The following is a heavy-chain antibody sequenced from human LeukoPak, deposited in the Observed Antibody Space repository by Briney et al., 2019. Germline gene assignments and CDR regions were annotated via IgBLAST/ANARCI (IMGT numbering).Heavy chain of an antibody. V-gene: IGHV3-48*02. Sequence: GGSLRLSCEASGFTFSNAWMSWVRQAPGKGPEWISYVTSSSSTIYYADSVKGRFTISRDNAKNSLYLQMNSLRDEDTALYYCESGTNGIDVWGRGTLVTVSS. CDR3: ESGTNGIDV. J-gene: IGHJ5*01. CDR1: GFTFSNAW. CDR2: VTSSSSTI.